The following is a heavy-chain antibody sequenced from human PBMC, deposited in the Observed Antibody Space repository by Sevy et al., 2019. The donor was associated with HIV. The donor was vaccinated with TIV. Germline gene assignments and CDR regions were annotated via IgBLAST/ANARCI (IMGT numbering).Heavy chain of an antibody. CDR3: ATHAGIAAAGSVFDY. CDR1: GFTFSDHY. J-gene: IGHJ4*02. D-gene: IGHD6-13*01. V-gene: IGHV3-72*01. Sequence: GGSLRLSCAASGFTFSDHYMEWVRQAPGKGLEWVGRIRNKADSYTTEYAASVKGRFTISRDDSKNSLYLLMNSLKTEDTAVYYCATHAGIAAAGSVFDYWGQGTLVTVS. CDR2: IRNKADSYTT.